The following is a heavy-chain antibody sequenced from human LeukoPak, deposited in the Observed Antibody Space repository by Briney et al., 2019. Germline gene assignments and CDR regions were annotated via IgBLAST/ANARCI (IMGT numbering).Heavy chain of an antibody. D-gene: IGHD3-10*01. CDR2: MYYTRST. Sequence: SETLSLTCTVSGGSIRSSTYYWGWIRQPPGKGLEWIGSMYYTRSTYYSPSLKSRVTISVDTSKNQFSLKLSSVTAADTAVYYCARQGSIGIDYWGQGTLVTVSS. V-gene: IGHV4-39*01. CDR3: ARQGSIGIDY. CDR1: GGSIRSSTYY. J-gene: IGHJ4*02.